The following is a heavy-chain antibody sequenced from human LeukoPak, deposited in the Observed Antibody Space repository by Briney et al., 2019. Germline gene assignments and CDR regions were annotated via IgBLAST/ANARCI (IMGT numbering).Heavy chain of an antibody. CDR3: ARDSSGSDHFDN. CDR1: GFTFSNAW. D-gene: IGHD3-10*01. CDR2: ISSGSSFT. J-gene: IGHJ4*02. V-gene: IGHV3-21*01. Sequence: GGSLRLSCAASGFTFSNAWMNWVRQAPGKGLEWVSSISSGSSFTYYADSVKGRFTISRDNAKNSLYLQMNSLRAEDTAVYYCARDSSGSDHFDNWGQGTLVTVSS.